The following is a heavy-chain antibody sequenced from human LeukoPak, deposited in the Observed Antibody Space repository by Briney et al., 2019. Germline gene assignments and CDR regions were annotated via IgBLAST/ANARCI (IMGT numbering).Heavy chain of an antibody. V-gene: IGHV4-61*02. CDR3: ARVGGGAAAGDYYYYMDV. Sequence: PSETLSLTCTVSGGSISSGSYYWSWIRQPAGKGLEWIGRIYTSGSTNYNPSLKSRVTISVDTSKNQFSLKLSSVTAADTAVYYCARVGGGAAAGDYYYYMDVWGKGTTVTISS. CDR2: IYTSGST. CDR1: GGSISSGSYY. D-gene: IGHD6-13*01. J-gene: IGHJ6*03.